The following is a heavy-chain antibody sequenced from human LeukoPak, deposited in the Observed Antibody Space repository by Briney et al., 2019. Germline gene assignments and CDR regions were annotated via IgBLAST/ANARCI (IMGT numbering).Heavy chain of an antibody. V-gene: IGHV3-72*01. Sequence: GVSLRLSCAASGFTFSDHFMDWVRQAPGKGLEWVGLIRNKLRSYTTEYAASVKVRFTVSRDDSKNSVYLQMNSLKSEDTAVYYCVRGGRDSSGYYYIDYWGQGTLVTVSS. CDR1: GFTFSDHF. CDR2: IRNKLRSYTT. CDR3: VRGGRDSSGYYYIDY. D-gene: IGHD3-22*01. J-gene: IGHJ4*02.